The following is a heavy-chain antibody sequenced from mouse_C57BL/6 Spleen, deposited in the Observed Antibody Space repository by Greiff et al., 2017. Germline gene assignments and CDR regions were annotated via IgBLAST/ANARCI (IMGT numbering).Heavy chain of an antibody. J-gene: IGHJ4*01. CDR2: ISDGGSYT. CDR3: AREGITTVVAPYYAMDY. D-gene: IGHD1-1*01. CDR1: GFTFSSYA. Sequence: EVKLVESGGGLVKPGGSLKLSCAASGFTFSSYAMSWVRQTPEKRLEWVATISDGGSYTYYPDKVKGRFTLSRDNAKNNLYLQMSHLKSEDTAMXYCAREGITTVVAPYYAMDYWGQGTSVTVSS. V-gene: IGHV5-4*01.